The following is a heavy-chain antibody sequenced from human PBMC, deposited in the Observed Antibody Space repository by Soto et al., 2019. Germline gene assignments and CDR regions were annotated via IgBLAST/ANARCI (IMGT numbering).Heavy chain of an antibody. D-gene: IGHD2-15*01. J-gene: IGHJ6*02. CDR3: ARAMGGSLPSYYYYGMDV. CDR1: GGSICSGVYY. V-gene: IGHV4-31*03. CDR2: IYYSGST. Sequence: LFLTCPVSGGSICSGVYYWSWFRQHPGKGLEWIGYIYYSGSTYYNPSLKSRVTISVDTSKNQFSLKLSSVTAADTAVYYCARAMGGSLPSYYYYGMDVWGQGTTVT.